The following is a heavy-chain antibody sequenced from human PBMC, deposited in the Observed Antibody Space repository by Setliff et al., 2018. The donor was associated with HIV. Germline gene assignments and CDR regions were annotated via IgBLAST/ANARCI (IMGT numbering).Heavy chain of an antibody. V-gene: IGHV3-74*01. Sequence: GGSLRLSCAGSGLTLKNYWVHWVRQAPGKGLVWVSRITNDGSLASDGTKTGYADSVKGRFTISRDNAKNTVYLQMNSLRAEDTAVYYCASTGGWYYGMDVWGQGTTVTVSS. CDR1: GLTLKNYW. CDR3: ASTGGWYYGMDV. D-gene: IGHD6-19*01. J-gene: IGHJ6*02. CDR2: ITNDGSLASDGTKT.